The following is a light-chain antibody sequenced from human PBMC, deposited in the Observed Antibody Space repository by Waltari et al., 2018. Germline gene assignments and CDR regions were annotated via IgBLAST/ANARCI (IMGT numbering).Light chain of an antibody. CDR1: QRFSVC. CDR2: YAS. Sequence: DIQMTQSPSTLPASVGDRAPITCRASQRFSVCLAWYQQKPGKAPRPLIHYASNLHCGVPARFTGSGSGTLFTLTITNLQPDDFATYYCQQYNSYPWTFGQGTKVEIK. CDR3: QQYNSYPWT. J-gene: IGKJ1*01. V-gene: IGKV1-5*01.